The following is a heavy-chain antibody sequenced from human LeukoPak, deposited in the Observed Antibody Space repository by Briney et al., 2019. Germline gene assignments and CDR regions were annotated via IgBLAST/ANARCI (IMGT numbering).Heavy chain of an antibody. Sequence: SETLSLTCTVSGGSIRSSYYYWGWIRQPPGKGLEWIGSIYDSGSTYYNPSLKSRVTISVDTSKNQFSLKLTSVTAADTAAYYCARLVGIVVAGAPWNAFDFWGQGTMVTVSS. J-gene: IGHJ3*01. D-gene: IGHD6-19*01. CDR1: GGSIRSSYYY. CDR3: ARLVGIVVAGAPWNAFDF. V-gene: IGHV4-39*07. CDR2: IYDSGST.